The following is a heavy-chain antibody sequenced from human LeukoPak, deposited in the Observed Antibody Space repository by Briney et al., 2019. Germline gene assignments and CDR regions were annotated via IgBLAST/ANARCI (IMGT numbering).Heavy chain of an antibody. CDR2: INHSGST. CDR3: ATAPVPYSSSWWGD. Sequence: SETLSLTCAVYGGSFSGYYWSWIRQPPGKGLEWIGEINHSGSTNYNPSLKSRVTISVDTSKNQFSLKLSSVTAADTAVYYCATAPVPYSSSWWGDWGQGTLVTVSS. J-gene: IGHJ4*02. D-gene: IGHD6-13*01. CDR1: GGSFSGYY. V-gene: IGHV4-34*01.